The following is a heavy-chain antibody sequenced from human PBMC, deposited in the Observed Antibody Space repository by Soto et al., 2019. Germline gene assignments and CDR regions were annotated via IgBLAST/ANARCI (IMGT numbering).Heavy chain of an antibody. CDR1: GYTLTSYY. V-gene: IGHV1-46*01. D-gene: IGHD3-3*01. CDR3: ARGGTIFGVVIEYYYYYGMDV. Sequence: ASVKVSCKASGYTLTSYYMHWVRQAPGQGLEWMGIINPSGGSTSYAQKFQGRVTMTRDTSTSTVYMELSSLRSEDTAVYYCARGGTIFGVVIEYYYYYGMDVWGQGTTVTVSS. CDR2: INPSGGST. J-gene: IGHJ6*02.